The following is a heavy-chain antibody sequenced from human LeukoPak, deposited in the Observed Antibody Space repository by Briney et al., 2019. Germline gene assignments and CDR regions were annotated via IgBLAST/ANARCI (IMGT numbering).Heavy chain of an antibody. CDR1: GGTFSSYA. J-gene: IGHJ6*02. D-gene: IGHD6-13*01. CDR2: INPNSGGT. CDR3: AAAAPRPPYYYYGMDV. V-gene: IGHV1-2*02. Sequence: ASVKVSCKASGGTFSSYAISWVRQAPGQGLEWMGWINPNSGGTNYAQKFQGRVTMTRDTSISTAYMELSRLRSDDTAVYYCAAAAPRPPYYYYGMDVWGQGTTVTVSS.